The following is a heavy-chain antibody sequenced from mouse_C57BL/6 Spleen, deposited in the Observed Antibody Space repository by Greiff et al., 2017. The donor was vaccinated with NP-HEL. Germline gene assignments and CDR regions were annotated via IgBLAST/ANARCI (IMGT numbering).Heavy chain of an antibody. J-gene: IGHJ4*01. CDR3: APYYYGRGAMDY. D-gene: IGHD1-1*01. V-gene: IGHV1-82*01. CDR2: IYPGDGDT. CDR1: GYAFSSSW. Sequence: QVQLKESGPELVKPGASVKISCKASGYAFSSSWMNWVKQRPGKGLEWIGRIYPGDGDTNYNGKFKGKATLTADKSSSTAYMQLSSLTSEDSAVYFCAPYYYGRGAMDYWGQRTSVTVSS.